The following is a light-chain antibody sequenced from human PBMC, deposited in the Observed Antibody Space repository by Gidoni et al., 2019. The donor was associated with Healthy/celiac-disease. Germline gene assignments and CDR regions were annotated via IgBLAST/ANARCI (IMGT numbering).Light chain of an antibody. Sequence: IVLTQSPATLSLSPGERATLSCRASQSVSSYLAWYQQKPGQAPRLLIYDASNRATGITARFSGSGSGTDFTLTISSLEPEDFAVYYCQQRSNWTLTFGGGTKVEIK. V-gene: IGKV3-11*01. CDR1: QSVSSY. CDR2: DAS. CDR3: QQRSNWTLT. J-gene: IGKJ4*01.